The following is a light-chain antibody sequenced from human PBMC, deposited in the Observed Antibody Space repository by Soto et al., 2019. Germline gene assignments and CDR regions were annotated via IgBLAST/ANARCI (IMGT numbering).Light chain of an antibody. J-gene: IGKJ1*01. CDR1: QGISNY. V-gene: IGKV1-27*01. Sequence: DIQMTQSPSSLSASVGDRVTITCRASQGISNYLAWYQQKPGKVPKLLIYAASTLQSGVPSRFSGSGSGADFTLTISSLQPEDVATHYCQKGPTFGQGTKVDIK. CDR3: QKGPT. CDR2: AAS.